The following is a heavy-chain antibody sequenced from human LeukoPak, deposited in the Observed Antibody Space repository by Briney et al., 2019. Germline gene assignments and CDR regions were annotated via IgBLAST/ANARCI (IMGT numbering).Heavy chain of an antibody. Sequence: PSETLSLTCTVSGGSISSSSYYWGWIRQPPGKGLEWIGSIYYSGSAYYNPSLKSRVTISVDTSKNQFSLKLSSVTAADTAVYYCARHGYCGGDCYSSAFDIWGQGTMVTVSS. D-gene: IGHD2-21*02. CDR2: IYYSGSA. CDR1: GGSISSSSYY. V-gene: IGHV4-39*07. CDR3: ARHGYCGGDCYSSAFDI. J-gene: IGHJ3*02.